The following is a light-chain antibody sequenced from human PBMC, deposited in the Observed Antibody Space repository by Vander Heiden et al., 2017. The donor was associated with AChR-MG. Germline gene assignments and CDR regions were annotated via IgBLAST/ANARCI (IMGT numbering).Light chain of an antibody. CDR1: SSNIGSKK. Sequence: QSVLTQPPSASAPLGQRVTLSCSGSSSNIGSKKVNQYQQLPGTAPQLLIFSNSQRPSGVPDRFSGSKSGTSASLAISGLQSEDEADYYCAAWDDSLNGLYVFGTGTKVTVL. CDR2: SNS. J-gene: IGLJ1*01. V-gene: IGLV1-44*01. CDR3: AAWDDSLNGLYV.